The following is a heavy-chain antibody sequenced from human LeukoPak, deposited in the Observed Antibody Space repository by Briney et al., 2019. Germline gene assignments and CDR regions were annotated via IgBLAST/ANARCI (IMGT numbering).Heavy chain of an antibody. CDR2: ITHDGSNA. J-gene: IGHJ5*02. CDR3: ATGSDFYYAS. CDR1: GFTFIRNC. V-gene: IGHV3-30-3*01. Sequence: GRSLRLSCVASGFTFIRNCMHWVRQAPGKGLEWVAAITHDGSNAYYADSVKGRFTISRDDSKNTQYLQMNSLRIEDSAVYYCATGSDFYYASWGQGTLVTVSS. D-gene: IGHD3-3*01.